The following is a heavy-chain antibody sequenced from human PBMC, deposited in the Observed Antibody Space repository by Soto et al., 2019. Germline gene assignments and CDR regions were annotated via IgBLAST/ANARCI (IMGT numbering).Heavy chain of an antibody. J-gene: IGHJ4*02. Sequence: QVQLVQSGAEVKKPGASVRVSCKASGYTFTSYYLHWVRQAPGQGLEWMAIVNPTGGSTNYAQKFQGRISVTFDTSTSTVFMELNSLRYEDTAVYYCARHFAAGDSWGQGTLVTVSS. CDR3: ARHFAAGDS. D-gene: IGHD6-25*01. CDR1: GYTFTSYY. V-gene: IGHV1-46*03. CDR2: VNPTGGST.